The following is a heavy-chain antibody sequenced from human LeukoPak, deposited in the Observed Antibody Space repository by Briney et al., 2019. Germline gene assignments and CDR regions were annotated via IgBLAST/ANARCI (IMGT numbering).Heavy chain of an antibody. Sequence: SETPSLTCTVSGGSISSYYWSWIRQPPGKGLEWIGYIYYSGSTNYNPSLKSRVTISVDTSKNQFSLKLSSVTAADTAVYYCARQYSSSWYGYFDYWGQGTLVTVSS. D-gene: IGHD6-13*01. V-gene: IGHV4-59*08. CDR2: IYYSGST. J-gene: IGHJ4*02. CDR3: ARQYSSSWYGYFDY. CDR1: GGSISSYY.